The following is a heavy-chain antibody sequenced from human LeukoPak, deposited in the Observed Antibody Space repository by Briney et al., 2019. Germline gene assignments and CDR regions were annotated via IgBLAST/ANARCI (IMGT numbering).Heavy chain of an antibody. V-gene: IGHV3-72*01. CDR2: TRNKANSYTT. CDR3: ARVAYGSGSYLFNSYYFDY. D-gene: IGHD3-10*01. Sequence: GGSLRLSCAASGFTFSDHYMAWVRQAPGKGLEWVGRTRNKANSYTTEYAAPVKGRFTISRDDSKNSLYLQMNSLKTEDTAVYYCARVAYGSGSYLFNSYYFDYWGQGTLVTVSS. CDR1: GFTFSDHY. J-gene: IGHJ4*02.